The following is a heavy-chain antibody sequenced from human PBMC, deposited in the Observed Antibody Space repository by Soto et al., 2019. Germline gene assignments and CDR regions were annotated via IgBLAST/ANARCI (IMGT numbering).Heavy chain of an antibody. Sequence: SETLSLTCTVSGGSFSSGDYYWSWIRQHPGKGLEWIGYISYSGSTFYNPSLKSRVTISVDTSKNQFSLKLSSVTAADMAVYYCARDLSPGGGFDYWGQGTQVTVSS. J-gene: IGHJ4*02. D-gene: IGHD2-15*01. CDR1: GGSFSSGDYY. CDR3: ARDLSPGGGFDY. CDR2: ISYSGST. V-gene: IGHV4-31*03.